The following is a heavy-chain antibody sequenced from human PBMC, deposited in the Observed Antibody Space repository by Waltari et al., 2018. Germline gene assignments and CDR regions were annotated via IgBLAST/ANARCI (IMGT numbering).Heavy chain of an antibody. V-gene: IGHV3-23*01. Sequence: EVQLLESGGGLVQPGGSLRLSCAASGFSFGGYGMNWVRQAPGKGLEWVSAISGSGSTPFYADSVKGRFTISRDNSKNTVFLQMNSLRAEETAVYYCAKAIKGYNSAWFDYWGQGTLVTVSS. J-gene: IGHJ5*01. CDR3: AKAIKGYNSAWFDY. CDR2: ISGSGSTP. D-gene: IGHD3-3*01. CDR1: GFSFGGYG.